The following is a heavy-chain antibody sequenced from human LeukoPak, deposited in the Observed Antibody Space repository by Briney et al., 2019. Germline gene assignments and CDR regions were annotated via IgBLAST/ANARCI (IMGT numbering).Heavy chain of an antibody. V-gene: IGHV3-74*01. J-gene: IGHJ4*02. CDR3: ATKQWLAPPPDS. Sequence: GGSLRLSCAASGFTFSKYWMLWVRQAPGKGLESVSRINTDGTVTTYEDSVKGRFTVSRDNADNTMFLQMNSVRDEDTAVYYCATKQWLAPPPDSWGQGTPVTVSS. D-gene: IGHD6-19*01. CDR2: INTDGTVT. CDR1: GFTFSKYW.